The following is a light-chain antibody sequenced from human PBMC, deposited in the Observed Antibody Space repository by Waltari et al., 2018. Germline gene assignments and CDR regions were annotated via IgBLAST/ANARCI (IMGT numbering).Light chain of an antibody. CDR3: SSYTSDSTLI. CDR2: DVS. CDR1: SRDVGRYNP. Sequence: QSALTQPASVSGSPGQSITISCTGTSRDVGRYNPVSWYQHHPGKAPKLMIFDVSNRPSVVSNRFSGSKSGNTASLTISGLQAEDEATYYCSSYTSDSTLIFGGGTKLTVL. J-gene: IGLJ2*01. V-gene: IGLV2-14*03.